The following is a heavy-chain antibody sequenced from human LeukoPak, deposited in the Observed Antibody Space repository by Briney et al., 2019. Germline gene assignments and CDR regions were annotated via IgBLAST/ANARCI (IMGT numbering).Heavy chain of an antibody. CDR3: AKDGSGGGWKWFDP. V-gene: IGHV3-23*01. J-gene: IGHJ5*02. CDR1: GLSFSSYG. D-gene: IGHD2-15*01. Sequence: GGSLRLSCAASGLSFSSYGMTWVRQAPGKGLEWVSGISGSGGRTYYADSVKGRFTISRDNSKNTLYLQMNSLRAEDTAVYYCAKDGSGGGWKWFDPWGQGTLVTVSS. CDR2: ISGSGGRT.